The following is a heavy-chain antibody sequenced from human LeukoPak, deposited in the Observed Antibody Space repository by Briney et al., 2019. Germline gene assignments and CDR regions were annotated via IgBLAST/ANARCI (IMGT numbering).Heavy chain of an antibody. CDR1: GGSFSGYY. CDR3: ARLDI. CDR2: INHSGST. Sequence: SETLSLTCAVYGGSFSGYYWSWIRQPPGKGLEWIGEINHSGSTNYNPSLKSRVTITVDTSKNQFSLKLSSVTAADTAVYYCARLDIWGQGTMVTVSS. J-gene: IGHJ3*02. V-gene: IGHV4-34*01.